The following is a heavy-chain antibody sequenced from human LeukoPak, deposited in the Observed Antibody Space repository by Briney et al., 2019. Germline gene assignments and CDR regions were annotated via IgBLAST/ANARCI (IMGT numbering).Heavy chain of an antibody. V-gene: IGHV3-23*01. CDR3: ARMREYSGNACPNFDY. Sequence: GGYLRLSCAASGFTFSSCAMGWVRQAPGKGREWVSTITGGGGTTYYAYSVKGRFTISKDTSKNTLFLQMNSLRDEDTAVYYCARMREYSGNACPNFDYWGQGTLVTVSS. CDR2: ITGGGGTT. D-gene: IGHD1-26*01. CDR1: GFTFSSCA. J-gene: IGHJ4*02.